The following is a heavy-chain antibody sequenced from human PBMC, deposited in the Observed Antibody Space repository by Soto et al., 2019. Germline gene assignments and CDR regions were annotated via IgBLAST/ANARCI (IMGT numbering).Heavy chain of an antibody. CDR3: AKDLPVIGGPYCSGCFPDGFDI. CDR1: GFTFSSYG. V-gene: IGHV3-23*01. J-gene: IGHJ3*02. D-gene: IGHD2-15*01. Sequence: GGSLRLSCAASGFTFSSYGTSWVRQAPGKGLEWVSAISGSGGSTFYADSVKGRFTISRDNSKNTLYLQMNSLRAEDTAVYYCAKDLPVIGGPYCSGCFPDGFDIWGQGTMVTVSS. CDR2: ISGSGGST.